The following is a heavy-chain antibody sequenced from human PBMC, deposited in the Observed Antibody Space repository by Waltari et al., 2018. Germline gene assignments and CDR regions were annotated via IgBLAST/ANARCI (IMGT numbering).Heavy chain of an antibody. CDR3: VRSGGYIDY. J-gene: IGHJ4*02. D-gene: IGHD2-15*01. CDR1: VFSFGGSW. Sequence: EVNLVESGGGLVQPGGSLRLACAASVFSFGGSWMHWVRQAPGKGLVWVSRINKNGDATSYADSVKGRFTISKDNAKNTLYLEMNSLRAEDTAVYYCVRSGGYIDYWGQGTLVTVSS. CDR2: INKNGDAT. V-gene: IGHV3-74*01.